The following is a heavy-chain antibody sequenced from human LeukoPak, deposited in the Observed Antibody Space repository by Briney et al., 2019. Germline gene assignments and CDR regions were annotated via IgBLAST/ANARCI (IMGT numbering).Heavy chain of an antibody. J-gene: IGHJ2*01. CDR3: ARDVSILTGIIMLYWYFDL. Sequence: ASVKVSCKASGYTFTRYAISWVRQAPGQGLEWMGWISGYNGYTKNAQKFHGRVTMTTDTSTSTANMELRSLRSDDTAVYYCARDVSILTGIIMLYWYFDLWGRGTLVTVSS. D-gene: IGHD3-9*01. CDR2: ISGYNGYT. CDR1: GYTFTRYA. V-gene: IGHV1-18*01.